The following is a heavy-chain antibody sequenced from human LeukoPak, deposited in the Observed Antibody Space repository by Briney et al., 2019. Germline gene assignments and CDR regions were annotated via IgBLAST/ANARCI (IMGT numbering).Heavy chain of an antibody. Sequence: MSGGSLRLSCAASGFTFSDYYMSWIRQAPGKGLEWVSYISSSGSTIYYADSVKGRFAISRDNAKSSLYLQMNSLRAEDTAVYYCTRDSPGWFAYWGQGTLVTVSS. D-gene: IGHD3-10*01. CDR3: TRDSPGWFAY. CDR1: GFTFSDYY. V-gene: IGHV3-11*04. J-gene: IGHJ4*02. CDR2: ISSSGSTI.